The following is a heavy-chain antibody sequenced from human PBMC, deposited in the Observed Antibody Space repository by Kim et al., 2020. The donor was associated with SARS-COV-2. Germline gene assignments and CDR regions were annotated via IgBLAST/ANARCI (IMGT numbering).Heavy chain of an antibody. Sequence: SETLSLTCTVSGGSISSSNYYWGWIRQPPGKGLEWIGSIYYSGSTYYKPSLKRRVTISVDPSKNQFSLKLSSVTAADAAVYYCAKQRGYSYERGWFDPWGQGTLVTVSS. J-gene: IGHJ5*02. CDR3: AKQRGYSYERGWFDP. V-gene: IGHV4-39*01. D-gene: IGHD5-18*01. CDR2: IYYSGST. CDR1: GGSISSSNYY.